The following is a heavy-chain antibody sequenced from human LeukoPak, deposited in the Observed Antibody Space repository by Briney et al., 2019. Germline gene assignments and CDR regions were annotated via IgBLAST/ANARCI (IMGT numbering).Heavy chain of an antibody. CDR1: RLTFSSYA. CDR2: ISSNGGST. V-gene: IGHV3-64*01. CDR3: ARSGLRFNYYYMDV. D-gene: IGHD3-3*01. Sequence: GRSERLSCAACRLTFSSYAMQWARHATGKGLEYVSAISSNGGSTYYANSVKGRFTISGDNSKNTLYLQMGSLRAEDMAVYYCARSGLRFNYYYMDVWGKGTTVTVSS. J-gene: IGHJ6*03.